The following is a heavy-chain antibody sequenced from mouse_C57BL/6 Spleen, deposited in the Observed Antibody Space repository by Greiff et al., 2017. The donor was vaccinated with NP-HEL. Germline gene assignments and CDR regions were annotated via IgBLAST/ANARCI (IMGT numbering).Heavy chain of an antibody. CDR1: GYTFTDYN. D-gene: IGHD1-1*01. CDR3: ARRDGSSYDWYFDV. J-gene: IGHJ1*03. V-gene: IGHV1-18*01. Sequence: EVQLQQSGPELVKPGASVKIPCKASGYTFTDYNMDWVKQSHGKSLEWIGDINPNNGGTIYNQKFKGKATLTVDKSSSTAYMELRSLTSEDTAVYYCARRDGSSYDWYFDVWGTGTTVTVSS. CDR2: INPNNGGT.